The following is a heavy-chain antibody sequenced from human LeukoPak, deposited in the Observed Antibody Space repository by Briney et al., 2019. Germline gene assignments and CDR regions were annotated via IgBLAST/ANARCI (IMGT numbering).Heavy chain of an antibody. Sequence: GGSLRLSCAASGFTFSSYEMNWVRQAPGKGLELVSYISGSGTTIYYPDSVKGRFTISRDNAKNSLYLQMNSLRAEDTAVYYCARRKGGSSRHFDYWGQGTLVTVSS. CDR2: ISGSGTTI. CDR1: GFTFSSYE. J-gene: IGHJ4*02. V-gene: IGHV3-48*03. CDR3: ARRKGGSSRHFDY. D-gene: IGHD1-26*01.